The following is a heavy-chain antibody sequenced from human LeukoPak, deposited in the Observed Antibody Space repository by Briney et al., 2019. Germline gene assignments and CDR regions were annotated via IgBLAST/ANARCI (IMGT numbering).Heavy chain of an antibody. D-gene: IGHD6-19*01. CDR1: GGSLSSYY. J-gene: IGHJ5*02. CDR3: ARDRRLAAVAGTGWFVP. CDR2: VYYSGSV. V-gene: IGHV4-59*01. Sequence: SETLSLTCTVSGGSLSSYYWSWIRQPPGKGVWRSWCVYYSGSVKYNPSHKIRVPIQVDTSKIQFSLQLSAVTAADTAVYHCARDRRLAAVAGTGWFVPWGQGTLVTVSS.